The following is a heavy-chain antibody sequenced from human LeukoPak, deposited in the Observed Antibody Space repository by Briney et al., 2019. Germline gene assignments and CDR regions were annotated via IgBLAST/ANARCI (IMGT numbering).Heavy chain of an antibody. D-gene: IGHD3-3*01. Sequence: GASVKVSCKASGGTSSSYAISWVRQAPGQGLEWMGGIIPIFGTANYAQKFQGRVTITADESTSTAYMELSSLRSEDTAVYYCARERNDFWSGYCDYWGQGTLVTVSS. CDR1: GGTSSSYA. V-gene: IGHV1-69*13. CDR3: ARERNDFWSGYCDY. J-gene: IGHJ4*02. CDR2: IIPIFGTA.